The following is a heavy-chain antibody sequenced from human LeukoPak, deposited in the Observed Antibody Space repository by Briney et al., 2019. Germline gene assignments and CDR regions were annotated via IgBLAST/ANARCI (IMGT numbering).Heavy chain of an antibody. V-gene: IGHV3-21*01. CDR1: GFTFSSYS. Sequence: PGGSLRLSCAASGFTFSSYSMNWVRQAPGKGLEWVSSISSSSSYIYYADSVKGRFTISRDNAKNSLYLQMNSLRAEDTAVYYCARPRDYDYVWGSYRYTYYFDYWGQGTLVTVSS. CDR3: ARPRDYDYVWGSYRYTYYFDY. J-gene: IGHJ4*02. CDR2: ISSSSSYI. D-gene: IGHD3-16*02.